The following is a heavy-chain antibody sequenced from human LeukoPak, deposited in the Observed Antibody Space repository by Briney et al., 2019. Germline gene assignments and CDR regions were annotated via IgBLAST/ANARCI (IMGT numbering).Heavy chain of an antibody. V-gene: IGHV1-18*01. J-gene: IGHJ4*02. CDR1: AYTFTNFR. CDR2: IGPSNNYT. Sequence: GASVKVSCKTSAYTFTNFRIHWVRQAPGQGFEWMGWIGPSNNYTEYEQKLQGRLTLTTDTSTTTAHMELRSLTFDDTAIYYCARDSYYGGYYSFFEHWGQGTLVTVSS. D-gene: IGHD2-21*01. CDR3: ARDSYYGGYYSFFEH.